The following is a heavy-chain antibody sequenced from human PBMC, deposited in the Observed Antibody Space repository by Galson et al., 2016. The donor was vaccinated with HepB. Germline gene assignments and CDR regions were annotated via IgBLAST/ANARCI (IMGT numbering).Heavy chain of an antibody. Sequence: SLRLSCAASEFTFSTYGMHWVRQAPGKGLEWVALIWHDGSNKYYADSVKGRFTISRDSPKNTLYLQMNSLKVEDTAVYYCAREMHVAAAAAFDFWGRGTLATVSS. CDR2: IWHDGSNK. CDR3: AREMHVAAAAAFDF. V-gene: IGHV3-33*01. CDR1: EFTFSTYG. J-gene: IGHJ4*02. D-gene: IGHD6-13*01.